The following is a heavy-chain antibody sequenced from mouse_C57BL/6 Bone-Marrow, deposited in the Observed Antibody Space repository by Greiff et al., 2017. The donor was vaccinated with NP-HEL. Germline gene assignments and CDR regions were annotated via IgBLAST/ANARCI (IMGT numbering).Heavy chain of an antibody. CDR2: IRNKANGYTT. V-gene: IGHV7-3*01. CDR1: GFTFTDYY. Sequence: EVKLVESGGGLVQPGGSLSLSCAASGFTFTDYYMSWVRQPPGKALEWLGFIRNKANGYTTEYSASVKGRFTISSDNSQSILYLQMNARRAEDSATYYCARCPGRDYAMDYWGQGTSVTVSS. J-gene: IGHJ4*01. D-gene: IGHD3-1*01. CDR3: ARCPGRDYAMDY.